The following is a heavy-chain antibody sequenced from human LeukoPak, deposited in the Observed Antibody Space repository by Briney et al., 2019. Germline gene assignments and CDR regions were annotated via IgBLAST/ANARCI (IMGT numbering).Heavy chain of an antibody. D-gene: IGHD6-6*01. CDR1: GFTFSSYW. J-gene: IGHJ4*02. CDR3: ARDKGTSYLSSFDY. Sequence: GGSLRLSCAASGFTFSSYWMHWVRQTPGKGLVWVSRIKSDGSTIYADSVKGRFTISRDNAKNTLYLQMNSLRAADTAVYYCARDKGTSYLSSFDYWGQGTLVTVSS. V-gene: IGHV3-74*01. CDR2: IKSDGST.